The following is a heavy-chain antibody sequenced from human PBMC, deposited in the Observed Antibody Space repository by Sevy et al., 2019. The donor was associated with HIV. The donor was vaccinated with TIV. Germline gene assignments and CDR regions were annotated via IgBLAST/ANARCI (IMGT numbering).Heavy chain of an antibody. CDR3: ASRNLGYCSGGSCYSGNRYFDY. J-gene: IGHJ4*02. V-gene: IGHV4-34*01. Sequence: SETLSLTCAVYGGSFSGYYWSWIRQPPGKGLEWIGEINHSGSTNYNPSLKSRVTISVDTSKNQFSLKLSPVTAAETAVYYCASRNLGYCSGGSCYSGNRYFDYWGQGTLVTVSS. CDR2: INHSGST. D-gene: IGHD2-15*01. CDR1: GGSFSGYY.